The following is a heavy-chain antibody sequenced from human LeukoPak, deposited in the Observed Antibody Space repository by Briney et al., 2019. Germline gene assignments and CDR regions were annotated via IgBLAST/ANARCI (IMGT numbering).Heavy chain of an antibody. D-gene: IGHD2-21*02. CDR3: ARGGGNCGGDCYALDY. V-gene: IGHV4-59*01. Sequence: PSETLPLTCTVSGGSISSFYWSWIRQPPGKGLEWIGYIYYSGSTKYNPSLKSRVTISVDTSKNQFSLKLTSVTAADTAVYYCARGGGNCGGDCYALDYWGQGTRVAVSS. CDR2: IYYSGST. J-gene: IGHJ4*02. CDR1: GGSISSFY.